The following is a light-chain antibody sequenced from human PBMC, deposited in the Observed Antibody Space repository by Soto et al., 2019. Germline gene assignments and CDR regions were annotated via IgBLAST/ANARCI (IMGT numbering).Light chain of an antibody. V-gene: IGLV1-40*01. J-gene: IGLJ3*02. CDR3: QSYDSSRSGFWV. Sequence: QSVLTQPPSVSGAPGQRVTISCTGSSSNIGAGYDVHWYQQLPGTAPKLLIYGNSNRPSGVPDRFSGSKSGTSASLAITGLQDEDEADYYCQSYDSSRSGFWVFGGGTKVTVL. CDR1: SSNIGAGYD. CDR2: GNS.